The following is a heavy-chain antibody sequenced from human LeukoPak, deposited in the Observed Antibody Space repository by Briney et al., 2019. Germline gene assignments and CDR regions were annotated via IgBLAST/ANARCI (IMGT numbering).Heavy chain of an antibody. CDR1: GFTFRNYW. Sequence: PGGSLRLSCEASGFTFRNYWMNWVRQAPGKGLEWVANINQDGSQKHFVGSVKGRFTISRDNAKNSLSLQMNSLRAEDAAVCYCARDGLYSTSWYDFDYWGQGTLVTVSS. CDR2: INQDGSQK. CDR3: ARDGLYSTSWYDFDY. V-gene: IGHV3-7*04. J-gene: IGHJ4*02. D-gene: IGHD6-13*01.